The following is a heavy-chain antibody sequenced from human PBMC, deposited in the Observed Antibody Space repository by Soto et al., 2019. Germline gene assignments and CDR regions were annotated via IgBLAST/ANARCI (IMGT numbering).Heavy chain of an antibody. CDR3: VRGKGGFLYYYMDV. J-gene: IGHJ6*03. Sequence: EVQLVESGGGLVQPGGSLRLSCAASGFTFSDHYMDWVRQAQGKGLEWVGRARNKDNSYFTEYAASVKGRVTISRDESQNSLYLQMSSLKTEDTAVYYCVRGKGGFLYYYMDVWGKGTTVTVS. CDR2: ARNKDNSYFT. CDR1: GFTFSDHY. V-gene: IGHV3-72*01.